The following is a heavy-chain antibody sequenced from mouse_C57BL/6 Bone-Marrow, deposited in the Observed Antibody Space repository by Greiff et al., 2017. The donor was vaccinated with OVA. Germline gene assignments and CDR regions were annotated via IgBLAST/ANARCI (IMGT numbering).Heavy chain of an antibody. Sequence: QVQLQQPGAELVKPGASVKLSCKASGYTFTSYWMHWVKQRPGQGLEWIGMIHPNSGSTNYNEKFKSKATLTVDKSSSTAYMQLSSLTSEDSAVYYCARIYYDYEDYFGYWGQGTTLTVSS. CDR3: ARIYYDYEDYFGY. D-gene: IGHD2-4*01. CDR1: GYTFTSYW. J-gene: IGHJ2*01. CDR2: IHPNSGST. V-gene: IGHV1-64*01.